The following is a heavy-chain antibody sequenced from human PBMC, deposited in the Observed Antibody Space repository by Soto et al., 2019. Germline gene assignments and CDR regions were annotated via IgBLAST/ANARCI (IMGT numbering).Heavy chain of an antibody. D-gene: IGHD2-15*01. CDR3: ARHRVNCSGGSCYEGYYYMDV. V-gene: IGHV5-51*01. CDR1: GYSFTSYW. J-gene: IGHJ6*03. Sequence: GESLKISCKGSGYSFTSYWIGWVRQMPGKGLEWMGIIYPGDSDTRYSPSFQGQVTISADKSISTAYLQWSSLKASDTAMYYCARHRVNCSGGSCYEGYYYMDVWGKGTTVTVSS. CDR2: IYPGDSDT.